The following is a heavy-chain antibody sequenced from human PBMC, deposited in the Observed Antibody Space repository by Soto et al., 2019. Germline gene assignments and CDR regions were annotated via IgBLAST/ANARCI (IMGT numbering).Heavy chain of an antibody. V-gene: IGHV3-30-3*01. J-gene: IGHJ4*02. CDR3: ARAYEGDYFYY. Sequence: GGSLRLSCAASGFTFSSYAMHWVRQAPGKGLEWVAVISYDGSNKYYADSVKGRFTISRDNSKNTLYLQMNSLRAEDTAVYYCARAYEGDYFYYWGKGSLVTVAS. D-gene: IGHD3-16*01. CDR1: GFTFSSYA. CDR2: ISYDGSNK.